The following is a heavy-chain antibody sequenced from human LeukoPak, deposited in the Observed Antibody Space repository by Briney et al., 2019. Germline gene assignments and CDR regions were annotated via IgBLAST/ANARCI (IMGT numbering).Heavy chain of an antibody. Sequence: SETMSLTCAVYGGSFSGYYWSWIRQPPGKGLEWIGEINHNGSTNYNPSLKSRVTISVDTSKNQFSLKLSSVTAADTAVYYCARGNPADPFKKFDYWGQGTLVTVSS. CDR3: ARGNPADPFKKFDY. CDR2: INHNGST. D-gene: IGHD2-2*01. CDR1: GGSFSGYY. V-gene: IGHV4-34*01. J-gene: IGHJ4*02.